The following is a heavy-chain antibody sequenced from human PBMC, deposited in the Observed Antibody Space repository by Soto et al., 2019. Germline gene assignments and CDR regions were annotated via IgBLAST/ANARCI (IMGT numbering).Heavy chain of an antibody. D-gene: IGHD3-16*02. CDR2: IIPMFDTP. CDR3: TRSIGSGGVIGGFDY. Sequence: QVQLVQSETEVKKPGSAVKVSCKASGGTFNTYAMNWVRHAPGQGLEWMGGIIPMFDTPRYAQKFQGRVTITVDASTTTAYMELSSLRSDDTAVYYCTRSIGSGGVIGGFDYWGQGTLVTVSS. CDR1: GGTFNTYA. J-gene: IGHJ4*02. V-gene: IGHV1-69*01.